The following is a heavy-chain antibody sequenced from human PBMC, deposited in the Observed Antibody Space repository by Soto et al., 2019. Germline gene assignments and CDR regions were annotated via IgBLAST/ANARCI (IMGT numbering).Heavy chain of an antibody. J-gene: IGHJ6*02. D-gene: IGHD6-19*01. V-gene: IGHV5-51*01. CDR3: ARRIAVAGTDPDYYYGMDV. CDR2: IYPGDSDT. CDR1: GDSFTSYW. Sequence: PGESLKISCKGSGDSFTSYWIGWVRQMPGKGLEWMGIIYPGDSDTRYSPSFQGQVTISADKSISTAYLQWSSLKASDTAMYYCARRIAVAGTDPDYYYGMDVWGQGTTVTVSS.